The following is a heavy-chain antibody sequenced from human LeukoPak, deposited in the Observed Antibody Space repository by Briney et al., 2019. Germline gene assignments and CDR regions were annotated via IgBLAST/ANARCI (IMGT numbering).Heavy chain of an antibody. CDR2: IYYSGST. D-gene: IGHD1-26*01. Sequence: PSETLSLTCTVSGGSISSYYWSWIRQPPGKGLEWIGYIYYSGSTNYNPSLKSRVTISVDTSKNQFSLKLSSVTAADTAVYYCARDGPQPKGRFDYWGQGTLVTVSS. J-gene: IGHJ4*02. CDR1: GGSISSYY. CDR3: ARDGPQPKGRFDY. V-gene: IGHV4-59*01.